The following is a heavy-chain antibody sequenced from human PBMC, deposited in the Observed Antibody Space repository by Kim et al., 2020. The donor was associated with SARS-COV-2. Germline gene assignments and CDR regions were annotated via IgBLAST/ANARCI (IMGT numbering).Heavy chain of an antibody. D-gene: IGHD2-2*02. V-gene: IGHV3-23*01. J-gene: IGHJ6*02. CDR2: ISGSGGRT. Sequence: GGSLRLSCAASGFIFTSYAMSWVRQAPGKGLEWVSAISGSGGRTYFADSVQGRFTISRDNSKNTLYLQMNSLRAEDTAVYYCARSYTSYYYGMDVWGQGTTVTVSS. CDR1: GFIFTSYA. CDR3: ARSYTSYYYGMDV.